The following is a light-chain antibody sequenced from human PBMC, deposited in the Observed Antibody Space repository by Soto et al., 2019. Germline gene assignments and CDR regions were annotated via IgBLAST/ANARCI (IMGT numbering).Light chain of an antibody. J-gene: IGKJ1*01. V-gene: IGKV4-1*01. CDR3: QQYYSIPWT. CDR1: QSVLYSSDNKNY. Sequence: DIVMTQSPDSLAVSLGERATFNCKSSQSVLYSSDNKNYLAWYQQKPGQPPKLLIYWASTREFGVPDRFSGSGSGTDFTLTISSLQAEDVAVYYCQQYYSIPWTFGQGTKVEIK. CDR2: WAS.